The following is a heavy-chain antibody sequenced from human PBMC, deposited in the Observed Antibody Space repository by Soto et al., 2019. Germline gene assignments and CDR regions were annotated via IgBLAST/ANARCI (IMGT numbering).Heavy chain of an antibody. Sequence: GGSLRLSCAASDFSLSPYWMHWVRQVPGRGLEWVARLSSDGFGAAYADSVKARFFMSRDIARNTLSLQMNSLSADDTAVYYCPRDLGGPDYWGRGTSVTVSS. D-gene: IGHD3-16*01. V-gene: IGHV3-74*03. J-gene: IGHJ4*02. CDR1: DFSLSPYW. CDR3: PRDLGGPDY. CDR2: LSSDGFGA.